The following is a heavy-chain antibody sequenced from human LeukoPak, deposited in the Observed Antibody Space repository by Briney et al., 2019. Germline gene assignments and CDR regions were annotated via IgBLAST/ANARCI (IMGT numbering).Heavy chain of an antibody. CDR2: ISGSGGST. Sequence: GGSLRLSCAASGFTFSSYAMSWVRQAPGKGLEWVSAISGSGGSTYYADSVKGRFTISRDNSKNTLYLQMNSLRAEDTAVYYCANHGGGYCSGGSCYSNAFDTWGQGTMVTVSS. CDR3: ANHGGGYCSGGSCYSNAFDT. J-gene: IGHJ3*02. V-gene: IGHV3-23*01. D-gene: IGHD2-15*01. CDR1: GFTFSSYA.